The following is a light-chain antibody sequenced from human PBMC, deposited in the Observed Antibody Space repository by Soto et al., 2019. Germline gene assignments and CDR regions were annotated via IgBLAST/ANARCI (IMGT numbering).Light chain of an antibody. CDR2: DVS. J-gene: IGKJ1*01. V-gene: IGKV1-5*01. CDR1: QSFDVW. Sequence: DRKRNQSPATPAAIVGDRVTITFRASQSFDVWLAWYQHKPGRAPQLLIYDVSTLHSGVPSRFNGSGSGTEFTLTISSLQPDDFATYYCQQYKSDWTFGQGTIVEI. CDR3: QQYKSDWT.